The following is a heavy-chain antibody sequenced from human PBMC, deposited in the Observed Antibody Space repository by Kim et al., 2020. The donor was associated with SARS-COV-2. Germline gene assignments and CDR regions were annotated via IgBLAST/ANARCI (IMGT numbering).Heavy chain of an antibody. CDR3: ARRGVIVVPAALLRNYYYYMDV. Sequence: SETLSLTCAVYGGSFSGYYWSWIRQPPGKGLEWIGEINHSGSTNYNPSLKSRVTISVDTSKNQFSLKLSSVTAADTAVYYCARRGVIVVPAALLRNYYYYMDVGGKGTTVTVSS. CDR1: GGSFSGYY. J-gene: IGHJ6*03. D-gene: IGHD2-2*02. CDR2: INHSGST. V-gene: IGHV4-34*01.